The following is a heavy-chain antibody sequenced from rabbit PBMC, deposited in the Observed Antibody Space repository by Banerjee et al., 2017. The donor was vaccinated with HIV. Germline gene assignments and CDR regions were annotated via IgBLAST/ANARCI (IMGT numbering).Heavy chain of an antibody. V-gene: IGHV1S47*01. CDR3: LRDRANIGGDYGPYYFDL. J-gene: IGHJ4*01. Sequence: QEHLVESGGGLVQPGGSLTLSCKGSGFDFSDYGVSWVRQAPGKGLEWIGYIDPIFGSTYYANWVNGRFTISRHNAQNTLYLQLDSLTAADTATYFCLRDRANIGGDYGPYYFDLWGPGTLVTVS. CDR1: GFDFSDYG. CDR2: IDPIFGST. D-gene: IGHD2-1*01.